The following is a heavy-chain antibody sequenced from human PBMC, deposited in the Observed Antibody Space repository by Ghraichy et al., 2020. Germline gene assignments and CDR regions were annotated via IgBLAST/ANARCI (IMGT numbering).Heavy chain of an antibody. CDR2: INTDGYDT. J-gene: IGHJ6*03. CDR1: GFTFSTYA. V-gene: IGHV3-23*01. CDR3: ARCGEPPHYYYYYMDV. D-gene: IGHD1-26*01. Sequence: GGSLSLSCVASGFTFSTYAMTWVRQGPGKGLEWVSFINTDGYDTYYADSVKGRFTISRDNSRNTLYLQMNSLRAEDTAVYYCARCGEPPHYYYYYMDVWGKGTTVTVSS.